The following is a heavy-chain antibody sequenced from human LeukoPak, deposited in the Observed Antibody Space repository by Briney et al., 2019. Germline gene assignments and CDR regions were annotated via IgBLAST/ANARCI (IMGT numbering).Heavy chain of an antibody. CDR1: GFTFDDYT. V-gene: IGHV3-9*01. D-gene: IGHD2-21*01. Sequence: GGSLRLSCAASGFTFDDYTMHWVRQAPGKGLEWVSGISRDSGRIGYADSVEGRFTISRDNAESSLHLQMNSLRPEDTALYYCAKTLWKSYYYYGMDVWGQETTVTVSS. CDR2: ISRDSGRI. CDR3: AKTLWKSYYYYGMDV. J-gene: IGHJ6*02.